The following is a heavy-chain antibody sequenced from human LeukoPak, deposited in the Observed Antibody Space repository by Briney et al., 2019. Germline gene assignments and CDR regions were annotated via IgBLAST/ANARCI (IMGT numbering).Heavy chain of an antibody. CDR2: IYSSGMT. V-gene: IGHV4-4*09. Sequence: SENLSLTCTVSGGSITTDCWIWIRQPPGKGLEWIAYIYSSGMTKYNPSLKSRGTISVDPSKNQLSLKLNSVTAADTAVYYCARRTPGPQLDEYVAYYFDLWGQGTLVTVSS. D-gene: IGHD3/OR15-3a*01. J-gene: IGHJ4*02. CDR3: ARRTPGPQLDEYVAYYFDL. CDR1: GGSITTDC.